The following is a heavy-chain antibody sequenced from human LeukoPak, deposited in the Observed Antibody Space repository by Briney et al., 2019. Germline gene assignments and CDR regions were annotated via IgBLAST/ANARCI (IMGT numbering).Heavy chain of an antibody. CDR2: IYTSGST. D-gene: IGHD2-2*01. J-gene: IGHJ4*02. Sequence: PSQTLSLTCTVSGGSISSGSYYWSWIRQPAGKGLEWIGRIYTSGSTNYNPSLKRRVTISVDTSKNQFSLKLSSVTAADTAVYYCARGAIVVVPAAYFDSWGQGTLVTVSS. V-gene: IGHV4-61*02. CDR1: GGSISSGSYY. CDR3: ARGAIVVVPAAYFDS.